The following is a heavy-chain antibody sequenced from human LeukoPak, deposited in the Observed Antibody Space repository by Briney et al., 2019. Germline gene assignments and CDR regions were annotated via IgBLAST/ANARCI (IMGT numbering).Heavy chain of an antibody. J-gene: IGHJ4*02. CDR1: VFASTSFY. CDR2: INIDGSST. V-gene: IGHV3-74*01. D-gene: IGHD1-14*01. Sequence: GGSLRLSCAPSVFASTSFYRHWGPQAPGEGVGWVSRINIDGSSTTYADSVKGRFTISRENTKNTLYLQMNSLRAEDTAVYYCARAITLSRSPAYWGQGTLVTVSS. CDR3: ARAITLSRSPAY.